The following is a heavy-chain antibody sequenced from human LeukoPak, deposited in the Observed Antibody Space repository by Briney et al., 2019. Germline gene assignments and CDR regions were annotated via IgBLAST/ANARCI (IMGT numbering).Heavy chain of an antibody. CDR1: GGSISSSSYY. Sequence: PSETLSLTCTVSGGSISSSSYYWGWIRQPPGKGLEWIGSIYYSGSTYYNPSLKTRVTISVDTSKNQFSLKLSSVTAADTAVYYCARTRIVVVPADVRADAFDIWGQGTMVTVSS. CDR2: IYYSGST. V-gene: IGHV4-39*07. J-gene: IGHJ3*02. D-gene: IGHD2-2*01. CDR3: ARTRIVVVPADVRADAFDI.